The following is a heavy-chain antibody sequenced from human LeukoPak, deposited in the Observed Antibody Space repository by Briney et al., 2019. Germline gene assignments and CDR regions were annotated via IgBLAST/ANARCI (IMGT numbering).Heavy chain of an antibody. CDR1: GFTFSSDG. V-gene: IGHV3-30*02. CDR3: ATSYYYDSGSSSSWFDP. J-gene: IGHJ5*02. D-gene: IGHD3-10*01. Sequence: GGSLRLSCAASGFTFSSDGMHWVRQAPGKGLEWVAFIRYDGNNKYYADSVKGRFTISGDNSKNTLYLQMNNLRAEDTAVYYCATSYYYDSGSSSSWFDPWGQGTLVTVSS. CDR2: IRYDGNNK.